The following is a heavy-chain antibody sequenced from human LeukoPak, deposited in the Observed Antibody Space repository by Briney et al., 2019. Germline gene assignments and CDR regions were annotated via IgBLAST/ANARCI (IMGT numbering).Heavy chain of an antibody. Sequence: PGGSLRLSCAASGFSFNRYVMTWVRHAPGKGLEWVSTITGSGGSTHYAGSVKGRFTVSRDNSENTLNLQMNSLRVEDTAIYYCARGYSSGFIGAFEIWGQGTMVTVSS. CDR2: ITGSGGST. CDR1: GFSFNRYV. D-gene: IGHD6-19*01. CDR3: ARGYSSGFIGAFEI. J-gene: IGHJ3*02. V-gene: IGHV3-23*01.